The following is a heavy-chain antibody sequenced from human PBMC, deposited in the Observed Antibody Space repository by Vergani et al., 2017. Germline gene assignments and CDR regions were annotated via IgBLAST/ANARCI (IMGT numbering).Heavy chain of an antibody. J-gene: IGHJ4*02. CDR3: ARDQYDYVWGSYPESFDY. CDR1: GFTFSNSA. CDR2: ISGPGLST. V-gene: IGHV3-23*01. D-gene: IGHD3-16*02. Sequence: EVHLLESGGGLVQSGGSLRLSCAASGFTFSNSAVSWVRQAPGRGLAWVSSISGPGLSTYYADSVKGRFSISRDNAKNSLYLQMNSLRAEDTAVYYCARDQYDYVWGSYPESFDYWGQGTLVTVSS.